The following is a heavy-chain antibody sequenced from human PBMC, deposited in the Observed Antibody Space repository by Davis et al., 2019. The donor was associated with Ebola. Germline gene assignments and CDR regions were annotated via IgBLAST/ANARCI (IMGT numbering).Heavy chain of an antibody. Sequence: GESLKISCAASGFTFSTYSMNWVRQAPGKGLEWVSYISSSSGIIYYADSVKGRFTISRDNAKNSLYLQMNSLRDEDTAVYYCSRGGSSTWTTFEYWGQGTLITVSS. CDR2: ISSSSGII. CDR3: SRGGSSTWTTFEY. D-gene: IGHD1-26*01. CDR1: GFTFSTYS. V-gene: IGHV3-48*02. J-gene: IGHJ4*02.